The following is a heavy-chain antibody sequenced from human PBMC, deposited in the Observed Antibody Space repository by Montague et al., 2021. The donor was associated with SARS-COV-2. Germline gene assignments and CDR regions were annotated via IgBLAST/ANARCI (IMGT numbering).Heavy chain of an antibody. CDR2: IYVTGST. CDR3: ARAGQQLARYYYYGMDV. J-gene: IGHJ6*02. Sequence: TLSLTCTVSGGAINSGDFYWSWIRQPAGKGLEWIGRIYVTGSTRYSPSLESRVTMSIDTAKGQFSLKLSSVTAADTGVYYCARAGQQLARYYYYGMDVWGQGTTVTVS. D-gene: IGHD6-13*01. CDR1: GGAINSGDFY. V-gene: IGHV4-61*02.